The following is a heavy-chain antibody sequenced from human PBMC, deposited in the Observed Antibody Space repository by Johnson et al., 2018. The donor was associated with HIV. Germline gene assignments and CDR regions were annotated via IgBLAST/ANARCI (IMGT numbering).Heavy chain of an antibody. CDR2: ISSSGSIT. J-gene: IGHJ3*01. CDR1: GFTFSDYY. D-gene: IGHD3-22*01. V-gene: IGHV3-11*04. CDR3: VGDGNYYDRGCYRVDAFDV. Sequence: VQLVESGGGLVKPGGSLRLSCAASGFTFSDYYMSWIRQAPGKGLEWVSYISSSGSITYSADSVKGRFTSSRDNAKNSVFLQMNSLRAGDTAVYYCVGDGNYYDRGCYRVDAFDVWGQGTMVTVSS.